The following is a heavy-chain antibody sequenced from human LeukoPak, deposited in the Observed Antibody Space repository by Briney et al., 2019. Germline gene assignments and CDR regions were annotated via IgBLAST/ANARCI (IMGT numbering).Heavy chain of an antibody. CDR1: GYTFTSYY. CDR2: INPSGGST. CDR3: ATPNSLSGGYI. Sequence: ASVKVSCKASGYTFTSYYMHWVRQAPGQGLEWMGIINPSGGSTSYAQKFQGRVTMTEDTSTDTAYMELSSLRSEDAAVYYCATPNSLSGGYIWGQGTMVTVSS. J-gene: IGHJ3*02. V-gene: IGHV1-46*01. D-gene: IGHD2-8*02.